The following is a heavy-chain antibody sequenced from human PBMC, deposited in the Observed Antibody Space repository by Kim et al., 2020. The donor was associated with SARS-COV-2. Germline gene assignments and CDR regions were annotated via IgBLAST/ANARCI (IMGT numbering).Heavy chain of an antibody. J-gene: IGHJ4*02. CDR3: AGGPRAVTIPGPDY. V-gene: IGHV3-48*03. Sequence: GGSLRLSCAASGFNFFNYEMNWVRQAPGMGLEWISYISSSGSLIHYADSVKGRFIISRDNAKNSLFLQMNSLRAEDTAVYYCAGGPRAVTIPGPDYWGQGILVTVSS. D-gene: IGHD4-4*01. CDR2: ISSSGSLI. CDR1: GFNFFNYE.